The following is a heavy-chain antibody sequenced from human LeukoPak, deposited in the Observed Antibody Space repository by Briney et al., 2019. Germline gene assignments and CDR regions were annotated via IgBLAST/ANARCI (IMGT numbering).Heavy chain of an antibody. J-gene: IGHJ4*02. V-gene: IGHV4-31*03. D-gene: IGHD6-13*01. CDR2: IYYSGST. CDR1: GGSISSGGYY. Sequence: PSETLSLTCTVSGGSISSGGYYWSWIRQHPGKGLEWIGYIYYSGSTYYNPSLKSRVTISVDTSKNQFSPKLSSVTAADTAVYYCARVIAAARYFDYWGQGTLVTVSS. CDR3: ARVIAAARYFDY.